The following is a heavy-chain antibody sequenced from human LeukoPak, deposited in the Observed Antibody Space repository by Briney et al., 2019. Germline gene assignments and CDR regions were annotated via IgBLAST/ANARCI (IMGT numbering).Heavy chain of an antibody. CDR1: GYSISSGYY. CDR2: IYHSGST. V-gene: IGHV4-38-2*02. J-gene: IGHJ6*03. CDR3: AREARYCSGGNCYDKHFYYYYYMDV. D-gene: IGHD2-15*01. Sequence: PSETLSLTCTVSGYSISSGYYWGWIRQPPGKGLEWIGSIYHSGSTYYNPSLRSRVTISVDTSKNQFSLKLSSVTAADTAVYYCAREARYCSGGNCYDKHFYYYYYMDVWGKGTTVTVSS.